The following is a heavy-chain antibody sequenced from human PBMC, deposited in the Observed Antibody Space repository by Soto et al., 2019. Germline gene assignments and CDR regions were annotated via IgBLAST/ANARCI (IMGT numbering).Heavy chain of an antibody. CDR1: GFTFSTYA. J-gene: IGHJ5*02. V-gene: IGHV3-30*14. CDR2: ISYDGSNK. Sequence: GGSLRLSCAASGFTFSTYAMQWVRQAPGKGLEWVAVISYDGSNKYYADSVKGRFTISRDTVKNTVYLEMNNLRVDDTAVYYCARDKTQGAGWFDPWGRGTLVTVSS. CDR3: ARDKTQGAGWFDP.